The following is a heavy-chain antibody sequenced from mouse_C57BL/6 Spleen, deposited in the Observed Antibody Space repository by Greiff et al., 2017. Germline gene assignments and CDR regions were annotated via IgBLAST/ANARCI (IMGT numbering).Heavy chain of an antibody. J-gene: IGHJ2*01. CDR1: GYTFTSYW. Sequence: QVQLQQPGAELVKPGASVKLSCKASGYTFTSYWMQWVKQRPGQGLEWIGEIDPSDSYTNYNQKFKGKATLTVDTASSTAYMQLSSLTSEYSAVYCCARNYGSRDYWGQGTTLTVSS. CDR3: ARNYGSRDY. D-gene: IGHD1-1*01. V-gene: IGHV1-50*01. CDR2: IDPSDSYT.